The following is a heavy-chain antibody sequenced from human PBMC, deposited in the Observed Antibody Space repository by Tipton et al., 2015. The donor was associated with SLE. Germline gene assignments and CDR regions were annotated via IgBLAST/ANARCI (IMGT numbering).Heavy chain of an antibody. CDR1: GDSISSSSYY. J-gene: IGHJ5*02. Sequence: TLSLTCIVSGDSISSSSYYWGWIRQPPGKGLEWVGTVYYTGNTFYNPSLKSRVTISVDTSKNQFSLKLNSVTAADTAVYYCAREHDYSYGDWFDPWGQGTLVTVSS. CDR2: VYYTGNT. D-gene: IGHD4-11*01. V-gene: IGHV4-39*07. CDR3: AREHDYSYGDWFDP.